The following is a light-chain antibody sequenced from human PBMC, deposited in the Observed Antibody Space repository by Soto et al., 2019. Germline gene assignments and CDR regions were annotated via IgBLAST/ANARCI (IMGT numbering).Light chain of an antibody. CDR2: SNT. J-gene: IGLJ3*02. V-gene: IGLV1-47*02. Sequence: QSVLSQPPSVSGTPGQGVTISCSGGSSNIATNYVYWYQLLPGTAPNLVIFSNTIRPPRVPDRFSGSKSGTSASLVISGPRSEDEADYFCASWDDSLFGWVFGGGTKVIVL. CDR1: SSNIATNY. CDR3: ASWDDSLFGWV.